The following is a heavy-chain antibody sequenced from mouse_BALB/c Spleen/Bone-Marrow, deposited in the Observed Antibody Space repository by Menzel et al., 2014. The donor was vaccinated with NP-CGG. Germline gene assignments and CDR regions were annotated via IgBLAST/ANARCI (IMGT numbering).Heavy chain of an antibody. CDR1: GFTFSSFG. CDR2: ISSGSTVI. D-gene: IGHD4-1*01. V-gene: IGHV5-17*02. Sequence: DVKVEESGGGLVQPGGSRKLSCAASGFTFSSFGMHWVRQAPEKGLEWVAYISSGSTVIFYADTVKGRFTISRDNPKNTLFLQMTSLRSEDTAMYYCARGGNWDDFDVWGAGTTVTVSS. CDR3: ARGGNWDDFDV. J-gene: IGHJ1*01.